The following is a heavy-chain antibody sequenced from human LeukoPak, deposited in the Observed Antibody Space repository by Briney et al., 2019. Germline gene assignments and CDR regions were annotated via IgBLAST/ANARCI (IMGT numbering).Heavy chain of an antibody. CDR1: GGSISSYY. D-gene: IGHD6-6*01. CDR2: IYTSGST. V-gene: IGHV4-4*07. Sequence: SETLSLTCTVSGGSISSYYWSWIRQPAGKGLEWIGRIYTSGSTNYNPSLKSRVTMSVDTSENQISLKMNSVTAADTAVYYCARESYSSSYLFDFWGQGTLVTVSS. CDR3: ARESYSSSYLFDF. J-gene: IGHJ4*02.